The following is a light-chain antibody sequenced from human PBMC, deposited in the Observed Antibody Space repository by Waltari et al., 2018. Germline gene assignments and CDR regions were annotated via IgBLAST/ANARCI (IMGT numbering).Light chain of an antibody. CDR2: GAS. CDR3: QQYSDWPPGVT. V-gene: IGKV3-15*01. CDR1: QSVSRN. J-gene: IGKJ3*01. Sequence: EIVMTQSPATLSVSPGERATLPCRASQSVSRNLAWYQFKPGQAPRLLSSGASTRATGIPARFSGSGSGTDFTLTISSMQSEDFATYYCQQYSDWPPGVTFGPGTKVDMK.